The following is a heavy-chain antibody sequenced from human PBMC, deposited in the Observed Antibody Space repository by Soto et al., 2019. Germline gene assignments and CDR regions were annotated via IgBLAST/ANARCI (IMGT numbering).Heavy chain of an antibody. CDR3: TTDPVTMIVVVPSSG. J-gene: IGHJ4*02. CDR1: EFTVSGHA. D-gene: IGHD3-22*01. Sequence: GGSLRLSCEGSEFTVSGHAMTWIRQAPGKGLEWVGRIKSKTDGGTTDYAAPVKGRFTISRDDSKNTLYLQMNSLKTEDTAVYYCTTDPVTMIVVVPSSGWGQGT. V-gene: IGHV3-15*01. CDR2: IKSKTDGGTT.